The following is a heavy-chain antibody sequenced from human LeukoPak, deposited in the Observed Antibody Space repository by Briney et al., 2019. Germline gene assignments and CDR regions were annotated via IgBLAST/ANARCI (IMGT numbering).Heavy chain of an antibody. CDR2: ISGSGDYT. V-gene: IGHV3-23*01. CDR3: ARVSRWFDP. CDR1: GFTFSNYA. J-gene: IGHJ5*02. Sequence: PGGSLRLSCAASGFTFSNYAMTWVRQAPGKGLEWVSSISGSGDYTYYADSVKGRFTISRDNSKNTLFLQMNSLRAEDTAVYYCARVSRWFDPWGQGTLVTVSS.